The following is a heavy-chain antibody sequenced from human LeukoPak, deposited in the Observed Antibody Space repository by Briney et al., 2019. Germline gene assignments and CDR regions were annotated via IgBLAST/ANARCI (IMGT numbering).Heavy chain of an antibody. D-gene: IGHD2-2*02. CDR2: ISGSGGST. CDR1: GFTFDDYA. V-gene: IGHV3-23*01. CDR3: AKVRELVTYCSSTSCYKPGAFDI. J-gene: IGHJ3*02. Sequence: GGSLRLSCAASGFTFDDYAMHWVRQAREKGLEWVSSISGSGGSTYYADSVKGRFTISRDNSKNTLYLQMNSLRAEDTAVYYCAKVRELVTYCSSTSCYKPGAFDIWGQGTMVTVSS.